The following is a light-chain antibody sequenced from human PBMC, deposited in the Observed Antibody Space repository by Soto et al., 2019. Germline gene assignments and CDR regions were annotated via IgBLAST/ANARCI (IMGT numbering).Light chain of an antibody. J-gene: IGLJ1*01. CDR1: SSDVGGHNY. CDR2: DVS. Sequence: QSALTQPASVSGSPGQSITISCTGTSSDVGGHNYVSWYQQHPGKAPKFMIYDVSNRPSGVSNRFSGSKSGNTASLTISGLQAEDEADYYCSSYTSGSTLLVFGTGTKLTVL. CDR3: SSYTSGSTLLV. V-gene: IGLV2-14*03.